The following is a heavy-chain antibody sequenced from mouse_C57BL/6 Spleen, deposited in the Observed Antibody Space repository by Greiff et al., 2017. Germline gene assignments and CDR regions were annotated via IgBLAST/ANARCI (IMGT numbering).Heavy chain of an antibody. CDR2: INPNNGGT. D-gene: IGHD6-1*01. CDR1: GYTFTDYN. J-gene: IGHJ3*01. CDR3: ARPLRGGAWFAY. Sequence: VQLQQSGPELVKPGASVKMSCKASGYTFTDYNMHWVKQSHGKSLEWIGYINPNNGGTSYNQKFKGKATLTVNKSSSTAYMELRSLTSEDTAVYYCARPLRGGAWFAYWGQGTLVTVSA. V-gene: IGHV1-22*01.